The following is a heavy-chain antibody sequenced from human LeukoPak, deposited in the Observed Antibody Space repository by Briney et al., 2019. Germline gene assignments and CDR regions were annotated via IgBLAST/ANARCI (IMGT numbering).Heavy chain of an antibody. D-gene: IGHD4-17*01. CDR1: GGSLNDYY. CDR3: ARVLRGAVTTNCFDP. V-gene: IGHV4-4*09. J-gene: IGHJ5*02. CDR2: ISICVTT. Sequence: SETLSLTCTLSGGSLNDYYWTWIRQAPGPGLECLGYISICVTTDYHPTLQSRVTMSVDTSKHEFTLNVTSWTPAPTPMQYCARVLRGAVTTNCFDPWGQGTLVTVSS.